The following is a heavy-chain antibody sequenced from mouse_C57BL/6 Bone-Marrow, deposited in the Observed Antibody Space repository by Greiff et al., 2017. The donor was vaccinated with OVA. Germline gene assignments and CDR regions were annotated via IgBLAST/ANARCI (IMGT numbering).Heavy chain of an antibody. CDR1: GFTFSSYA. J-gene: IGHJ2*01. CDR2: ISSGGDYI. CDR3: TRDLSLSYFDY. Sequence: EVKLVESGEGLVKPGGSLKLSCAASGFTFSSYAMSWVRQTPEKRLEWVAYISSGGDYIYYADTVKGRFTISRDNARNTLYLQMSSLKSEDTAMYYCTRDLSLSYFDYWGQGTTLTVSS. D-gene: IGHD1-1*01. V-gene: IGHV5-9-1*02.